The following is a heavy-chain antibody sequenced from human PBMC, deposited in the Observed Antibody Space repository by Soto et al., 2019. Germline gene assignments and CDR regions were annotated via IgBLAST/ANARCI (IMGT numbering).Heavy chain of an antibody. CDR1: VFSFSKDS. D-gene: IGHD3-3*01. V-gene: IGHV3-23*02. J-gene: IGHJ5*02. CDR2: ITTNGGGT. CDR3: ARDDSGYYKLTNWSDL. Sequence: VVSLRRPCTASVFSFSKDSMSWVLQAPVKGLEWVSSITTNGGGTEYEDSVKGRFIISRDNSRNTLSLQMNSLRVEDKEIYYCARDDSGYYKLTNWSDLRGKGNMVTVSS.